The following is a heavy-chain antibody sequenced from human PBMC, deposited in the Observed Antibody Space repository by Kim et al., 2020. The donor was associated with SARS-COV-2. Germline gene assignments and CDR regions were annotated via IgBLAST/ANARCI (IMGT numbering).Heavy chain of an antibody. CDR3: ARFRAKKRDGYNYLI. CDR1: GYSLTSYW. V-gene: IGHV5-10-1*01. J-gene: IGHJ3*02. D-gene: IGHD5-12*01. CDR2: IDPSDSYT. Sequence: GESLKISCKGSGYSLTSYWISWVRQMPGKGLEWMGRIDPSDSYTNYSPSFQGHVTISADKSISTAYLQWSSLKASDTAMYYCARFRAKKRDGYNYLICGQGTMVTVPS.